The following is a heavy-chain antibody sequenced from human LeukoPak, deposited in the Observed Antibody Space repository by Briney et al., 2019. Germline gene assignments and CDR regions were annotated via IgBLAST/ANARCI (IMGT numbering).Heavy chain of an antibody. CDR2: INPNSGGT. V-gene: IGHV1-2*02. CDR1: GYTFTGYY. CDR3: ARDSTYGQKFGY. Sequence: GASVKVSCKASGYTFTGYYMHWVRQAPGQGLEWVGWINPNSGGTNYAQKFQGRVTMTRDTSISTAYMELSRLRSDDTAVYYCARDSTYGQKFGYWGQGTLVTVSS. D-gene: IGHD2-2*01. J-gene: IGHJ4*02.